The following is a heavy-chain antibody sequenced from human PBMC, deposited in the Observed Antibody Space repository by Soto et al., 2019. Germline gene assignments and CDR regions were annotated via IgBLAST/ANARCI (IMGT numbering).Heavy chain of an antibody. D-gene: IGHD2-15*01. CDR3: ARDGRVVVVAAAPYYYYGMDV. V-gene: IGHV1-69*01. Sequence: QVQLVQSGAEVKKPGSSVKVSCKASGGTFSSYAISWVRQAPGQGLEWMGGSIPIFGTANYAQKFQGRVTITADESTSTAYMELSSLRSEDTAVYYCARDGRVVVVAAAPYYYYGMDVWGQGTTVTVSS. CDR2: SIPIFGTA. CDR1: GGTFSSYA. J-gene: IGHJ6*02.